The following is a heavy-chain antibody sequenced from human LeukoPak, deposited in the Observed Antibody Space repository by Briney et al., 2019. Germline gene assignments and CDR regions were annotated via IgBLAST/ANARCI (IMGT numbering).Heavy chain of an antibody. V-gene: IGHV3-49*04. CDR2: IRSKAYGGTT. J-gene: IGHJ6*02. CDR3: TREGPLPPDYYYYGMDV. Sequence: GGSLRLSCTASGFTFGDYVMSWVRQAPGKGLEWVGFIRSKAYGGTTEYAASVKGRFTISRDDSKSIAYLQMNSLKTEDTAVYYCTREGPLPPDYYYYGMDVWGQGTTVAVSS. CDR1: GFTFGDYV.